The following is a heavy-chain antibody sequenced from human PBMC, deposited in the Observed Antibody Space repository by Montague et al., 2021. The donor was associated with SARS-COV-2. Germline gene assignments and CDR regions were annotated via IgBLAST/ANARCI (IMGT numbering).Heavy chain of an antibody. V-gene: IGHV6-1*01. J-gene: IGHJ6*02. CDR1: GDSVSRDSVA. CDR3: ARVEYYGFWSGQYDTRYYFYGMDV. D-gene: IGHD3-3*01. Sequence: CAISGDSVSRDSVAWNWIRQSPSRGLEWLGRTYYRSEWYMDYALSLNSRMTINSDTSKNEFSLHLNSVTPDDTAVYYCARVEYYGFWSGQYDTRYYFYGMDVWGQGTTVTVSS. CDR2: TYYRSEWYM.